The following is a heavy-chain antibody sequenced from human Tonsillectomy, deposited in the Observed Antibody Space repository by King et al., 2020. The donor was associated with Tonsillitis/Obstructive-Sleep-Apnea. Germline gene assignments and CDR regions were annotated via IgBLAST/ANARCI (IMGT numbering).Heavy chain of an antibody. Sequence: VQLVESGGGLVKPGGSLRLSCAASGFTFSSYSMNWVRQAPGKGLEWVSSISSSSRYIYYADSVKGRVTISRDNAKNSLYLQMNSLRAADTAVYYCARDVPAAVACTIMDVWGQGTTVTVSS. D-gene: IGHD6-19*01. V-gene: IGHV3-21*01. CDR2: ISSSSRYI. CDR1: GFTFSSYS. J-gene: IGHJ6*02. CDR3: ARDVPAAVACTIMDV.